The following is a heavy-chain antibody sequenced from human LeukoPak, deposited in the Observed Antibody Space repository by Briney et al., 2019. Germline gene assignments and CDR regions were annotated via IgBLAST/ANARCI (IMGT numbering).Heavy chain of an antibody. J-gene: IGHJ6*02. CDR2: INPNSGGT. Sequence: ASVKVSCMASGYTFTGYYMHWVRQAPGQGLEWMGWINPNSGGTNYAQKFQGRVTMTRDTPISTAYMELSRLRSDDTAGYYCARDIASCYKRYYYYGMDVWGQGTTVTVSS. CDR1: GYTFTGYY. D-gene: IGHD2-2*02. V-gene: IGHV1-2*02. CDR3: ARDIASCYKRYYYYGMDV.